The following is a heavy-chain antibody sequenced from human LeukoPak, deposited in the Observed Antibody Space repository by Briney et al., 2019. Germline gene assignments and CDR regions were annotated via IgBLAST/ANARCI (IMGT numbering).Heavy chain of an antibody. CDR1: GFTFSSYG. Sequence: GGSLRLSCAASGFTFSSYGMHWVRQAPGKGLEWVAVISYDGSNKYYADSVRGRFTISRDNSKNTLYLQMNSLRAEDTAVYYCAKANVLRFLEWLSPPSYWGQGTLVTVSS. CDR3: AKANVLRFLEWLSPPSY. V-gene: IGHV3-30*18. D-gene: IGHD3-3*01. J-gene: IGHJ4*02. CDR2: ISYDGSNK.